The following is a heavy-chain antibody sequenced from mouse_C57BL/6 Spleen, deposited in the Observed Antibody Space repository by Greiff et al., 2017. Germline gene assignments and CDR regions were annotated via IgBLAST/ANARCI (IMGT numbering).Heavy chain of an antibody. CDR3: ASLFNTVVATDAMDY. Sequence: VQLQQSGAELVRPGASVKLSCKASGYTFTDYYINWVKQRPGQGLEWIARIYPGSGNTYYNEKFKGKATLTAEKSSSTAYMQLSSLTSEDSAVYFCASLFNTVVATDAMDYWGQGTSVTVSS. V-gene: IGHV1-76*01. CDR2: IYPGSGNT. CDR1: GYTFTDYY. J-gene: IGHJ4*01. D-gene: IGHD1-1*01.